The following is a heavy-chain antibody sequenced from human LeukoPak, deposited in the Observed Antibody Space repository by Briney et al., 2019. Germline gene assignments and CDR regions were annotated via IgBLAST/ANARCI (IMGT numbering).Heavy chain of an antibody. J-gene: IGHJ4*02. CDR2: IKSKTDGGTT. Sequence: GGSLRLSCAASGFTFNNYAMSWVRQAPGKGLEWVGRIKSKTDGGTTDYAAPVKGRFTISRDDSKNTLYLQMNSLKTEDTAVYYCTTDLLILYYDFWSASDYWGQGTLVTVSS. D-gene: IGHD3-3*01. CDR1: GFTFNNYA. V-gene: IGHV3-15*01. CDR3: TTDLLILYYDFWSASDY.